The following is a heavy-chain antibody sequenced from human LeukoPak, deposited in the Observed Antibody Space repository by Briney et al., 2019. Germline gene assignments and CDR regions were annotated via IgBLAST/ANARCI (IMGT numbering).Heavy chain of an antibody. J-gene: IGHJ4*02. CDR3: ASSGPRSVYYFDY. D-gene: IGHD3-10*01. CDR1: GGSVSSGSYY. V-gene: IGHV4-61*01. Sequence: PSETLSLTCTVSGGSVSSGSYYRSWIRQPPGKGLEWIGYIYYSGSTNYNPSLKSRVTISVDTSKNQFSLKLSSVTAADTAVYYCASSGPRSVYYFDYWGQGTLVTVSS. CDR2: IYYSGST.